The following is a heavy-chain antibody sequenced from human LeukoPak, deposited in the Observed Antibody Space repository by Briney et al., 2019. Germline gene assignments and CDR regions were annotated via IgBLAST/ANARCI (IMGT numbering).Heavy chain of an antibody. CDR1: GFSFSSYA. V-gene: IGHV3-64D*06. J-gene: IGHJ5*02. Sequence: GGPVRLSCSASGFSFSSYAMHWVRQGPGKGLESVSVISTNGGSTYYADSVKGRFTISRDNSKNTLFLQMSSLRDEDTAVYYCVKGGYQTKTNYFDPWGQGTLVTVSS. CDR3: VKGGYQTKTNYFDP. D-gene: IGHD1-7*01. CDR2: ISTNGGST.